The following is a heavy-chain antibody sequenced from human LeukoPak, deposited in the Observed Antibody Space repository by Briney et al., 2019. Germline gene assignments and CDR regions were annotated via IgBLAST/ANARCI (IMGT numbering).Heavy chain of an antibody. V-gene: IGHV3-48*03. CDR1: VVTFRRYE. D-gene: IGHD3-22*01. J-gene: IGHJ4*02. Sequence: PGGSLRLSCAASVVTFRRYEMNWGREAPGNGLEWCSYITMSGSTIYYADSVKGRFTISRDNAKNSLYLQMNSLSDEDTAVYYCARANSYDISGYDYWGQGTLVTVSS. CDR2: ITMSGSTI. CDR3: ARANSYDISGYDY.